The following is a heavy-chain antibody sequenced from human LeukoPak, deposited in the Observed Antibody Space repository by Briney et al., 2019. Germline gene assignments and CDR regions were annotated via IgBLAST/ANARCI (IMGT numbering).Heavy chain of an antibody. CDR1: GGSISSSSYY. CDR3: ARNYYGSGSYYVSD. V-gene: IGHV4-39*07. Sequence: SETLSLTCTVSGGSISSSSYYWGWIRQPPGKGLEWIGSIYYSGSTYYNPSLKSRVTISVDTSKNQFSLKLSSVTAADTAVYYCARNYYGSGSYYVSDWGQGTLVTVSS. D-gene: IGHD3-10*01. J-gene: IGHJ4*02. CDR2: IYYSGST.